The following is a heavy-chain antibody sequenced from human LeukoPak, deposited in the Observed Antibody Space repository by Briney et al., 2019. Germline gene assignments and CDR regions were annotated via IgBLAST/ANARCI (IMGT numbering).Heavy chain of an antibody. CDR3: ASVLYYDSSGVDY. Sequence: SVKVSCKASGGTFSSYAISWVRQAPGQGLEWMRGIIPIFGTANYAQKFQGRVTVTADESTSTAYMELSSLRSEDTAVYYCASVLYYDSSGVDYWGQGTLVTVSS. D-gene: IGHD3-22*01. V-gene: IGHV1-69*13. CDR2: IIPIFGTA. CDR1: GGTFSSYA. J-gene: IGHJ4*02.